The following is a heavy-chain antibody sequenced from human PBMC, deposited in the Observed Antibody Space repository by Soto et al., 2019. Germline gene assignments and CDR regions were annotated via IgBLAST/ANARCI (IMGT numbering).Heavy chain of an antibody. CDR2: ISYDGRNK. CDR3: VKDGSSGWPYYYGLDV. J-gene: IGHJ6*02. V-gene: IGHV3-30*18. Sequence: QVQLVESGGGGVQPGRSLRLSCAASGFTFSSYGMHWVRQAPGKGLEWVAVISYDGRNKYYADSVKGRFTISRDNSKNTLYLQKSSLRAEDTAVYYCVKDGSSGWPYYYGLDVWGQGTTVTVSS. D-gene: IGHD6-19*01. CDR1: GFTFSSYG.